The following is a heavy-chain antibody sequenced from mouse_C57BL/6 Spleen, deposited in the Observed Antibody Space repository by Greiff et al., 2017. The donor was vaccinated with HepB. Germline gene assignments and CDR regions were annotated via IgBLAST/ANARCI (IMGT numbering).Heavy chain of an antibody. D-gene: IGHD2-4*01. Sequence: DVQLVESGPELVKPGDSVKISCKASGYSFTGYFMNWVMQSHGKSLEWIGRINPYNGDTFYNQKFKGKATLTVDKSSSTAHMELRSLTSEDAAVYYCAYDYAGFDYWGQGTTLTVSS. CDR2: INPYNGDT. CDR3: AYDYAGFDY. J-gene: IGHJ2*01. V-gene: IGHV1-20*01. CDR1: GYSFTGYF.